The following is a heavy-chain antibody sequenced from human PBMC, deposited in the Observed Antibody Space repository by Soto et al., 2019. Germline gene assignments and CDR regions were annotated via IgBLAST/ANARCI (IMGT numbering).Heavy chain of an antibody. V-gene: IGHV4-31*03. J-gene: IGHJ4*02. CDR3: ARDNYGGMLDC. Sequence: PSETLSLTCTVSGGSVLSGAHYWTWIRQRPGKGLEWIGKIFFSGDTHYNPALKSRLFFSIDTANNQFSLKLTSVTPADTAIYYCARDNYGGMLDCWGPGTQVTVAS. D-gene: IGHD2-15*01. CDR1: GGSVLSGAHY. CDR2: IFFSGDT.